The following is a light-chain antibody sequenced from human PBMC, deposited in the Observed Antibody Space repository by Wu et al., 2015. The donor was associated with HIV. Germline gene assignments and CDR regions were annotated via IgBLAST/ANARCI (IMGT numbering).Light chain of an antibody. Sequence: EIVLTQSPGTLSLSPGERVTLSCRASQSLTTNLAWYQQKPGQAPRLLIYDASIRATGIPGRFSGSGSGTDFTLTISSLEPEDFAIYYCQQRGNWPLTFGQGTRLEI. CDR2: DAS. CDR1: QSLTTN. V-gene: IGKV3-11*01. J-gene: IGKJ5*01. CDR3: QQRGNWPLT.